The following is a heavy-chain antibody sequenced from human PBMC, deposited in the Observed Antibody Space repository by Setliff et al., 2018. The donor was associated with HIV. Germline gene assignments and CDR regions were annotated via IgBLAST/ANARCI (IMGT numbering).Heavy chain of an antibody. J-gene: IGHJ4*02. CDR1: GFNFKTYG. CDR2: IGSSNHGI. Sequence: GGSLRLSCAASGFNFKTYGMTWVRQAPGKGLDWVAHIGSSNHGIHYTASVQGRFTVSRDNSKNTLYLQMNSLRAEDTAVYYCAKDRTVVVITIFDYWGQGTLVTVSS. D-gene: IGHD3-22*01. V-gene: IGHV3-48*01. CDR3: AKDRTVVVITIFDY.